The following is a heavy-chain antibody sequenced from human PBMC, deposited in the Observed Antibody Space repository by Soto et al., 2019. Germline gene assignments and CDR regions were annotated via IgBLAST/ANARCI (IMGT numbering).Heavy chain of an antibody. CDR1: GFTFSSYS. CDR3: ARRDYDYIWGSYRTNAFDI. Sequence: PGGSLRLSCAASGFTFSSYSMNWVREARGKGREWVSYISSSSSTIYYAASVKGRFTISRDTAKNSLYLQMNSLRAEDTAVYYCARRDYDYIWGSYRTNAFDIWGQGTMVTVSS. V-gene: IGHV3-48*01. D-gene: IGHD3-16*02. CDR2: ISSSSSTI. J-gene: IGHJ3*02.